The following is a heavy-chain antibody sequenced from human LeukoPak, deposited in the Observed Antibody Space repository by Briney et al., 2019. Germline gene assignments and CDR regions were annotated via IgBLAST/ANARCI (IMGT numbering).Heavy chain of an antibody. Sequence: GGSLRLSCAASGFTFSSYWMHWVRQAPGKGLVWVSRVNTDGSTTSYADSVKGRFTISRDNAKNTLYLQMNSLRAGDTALYYCASLLWFGESLPNWFDSWGQGTLVTVSS. D-gene: IGHD3-10*01. J-gene: IGHJ5*01. CDR1: GFTFSSYW. CDR3: ASLLWFGESLPNWFDS. CDR2: VNTDGSTT. V-gene: IGHV3-74*01.